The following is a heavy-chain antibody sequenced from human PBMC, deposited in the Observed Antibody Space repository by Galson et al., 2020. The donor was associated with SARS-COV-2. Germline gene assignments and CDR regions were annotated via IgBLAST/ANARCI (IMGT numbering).Heavy chain of an antibody. J-gene: IGHJ4*01. V-gene: IGHV3-74*01. CDR2: IYSEGSST. D-gene: IGHD7-27*01. Sequence: GGSLRLSCAASAFTFTSYWMHWVRHAPGKGLVWVSRIYSEGSSTSYADSVKGRFTISEDNAKNTRYLQMTSLRAEDTAVYYCAGGDMGNDYVDYWGQGTLVTVSS. CDR1: AFTFTSYW. CDR3: AGGDMGNDYVDY.